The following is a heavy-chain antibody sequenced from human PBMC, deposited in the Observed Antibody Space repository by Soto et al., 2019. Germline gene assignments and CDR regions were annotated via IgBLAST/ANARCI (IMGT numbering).Heavy chain of an antibody. CDR2: IYYSGST. Sequence: PSETLSLTCTVSGGSISSYYWSWIRQPPGKGLEWIGYIYYSGSTNYNPSLKSRVTISVDTSKNQFSLKLSSVTAADTAVYYCARVIGSGWYNWFDPWGHRSVITVST. CDR1: GGSISSYY. V-gene: IGHV4-59*01. D-gene: IGHD6-19*01. CDR3: ARVIGSGWYNWFDP. J-gene: IGHJ5*02.